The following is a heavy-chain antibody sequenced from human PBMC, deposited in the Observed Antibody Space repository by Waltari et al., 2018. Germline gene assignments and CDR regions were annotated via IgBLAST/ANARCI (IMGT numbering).Heavy chain of an antibody. Sequence: QVQLQESGPGLVKPLETLSLTCSVPGGSIRSYYWRWIRQPAGKGLEWIGHIFTSGITKYNPSLKSRVTMSVDTSKNQFSLKLTSVTAADTAVYYCARESGDYSPFDNWGQGTLVTVSS. CDR2: IFTSGIT. D-gene: IGHD4-17*01. CDR1: GGSIRSYY. J-gene: IGHJ4*02. CDR3: ARESGDYSPFDN. V-gene: IGHV4-4*07.